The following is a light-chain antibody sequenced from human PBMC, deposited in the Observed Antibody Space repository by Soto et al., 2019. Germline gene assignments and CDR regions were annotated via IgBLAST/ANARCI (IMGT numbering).Light chain of an antibody. CDR1: QTISSW. CDR3: QQSNTFPLT. CDR2: EIY. V-gene: IGKV1-5*01. Sequence: DIPLTQSPSTLSGSLGDRVTITCRASQTISSWLAWYQQKPGKAPKLLIYEIYILESGVSSRFSGSGSGTDFTLTINSLQPEDFATYYCQQSNTFPLTFGGGTKVDIK. J-gene: IGKJ4*01.